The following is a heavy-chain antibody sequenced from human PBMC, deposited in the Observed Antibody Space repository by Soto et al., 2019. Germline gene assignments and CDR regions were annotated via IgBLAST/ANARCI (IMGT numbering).Heavy chain of an antibody. Sequence: PSETLSLTCTVSGGSVSSGSYFWSWIRQPPGKGLEWIGYIYYSGSTNYNPSLKSRVTISVDTSKNQFSLKLSSVTAADTAVYYCAREERVYCSGGSCYSSPFDYWGQGTLVTVSS. J-gene: IGHJ4*02. CDR1: GGSVSSGSYF. V-gene: IGHV4-61*01. CDR3: AREERVYCSGGSCYSSPFDY. CDR2: IYYSGST. D-gene: IGHD2-15*01.